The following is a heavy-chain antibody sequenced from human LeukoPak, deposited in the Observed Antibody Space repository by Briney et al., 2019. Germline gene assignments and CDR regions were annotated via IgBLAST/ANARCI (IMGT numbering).Heavy chain of an antibody. V-gene: IGHV3-30*03. Sequence: PGRSLRLSCAASGFTFSSYGMHWVRQAPGKGLEWVAVISYDGSNKYYADSVKGRFTISRDNSKNTLYLQMNSLRAEDTAVYYCSKGIAARPHPFLDAFDIWGQGTMVTVSS. J-gene: IGHJ3*02. D-gene: IGHD6-6*01. CDR3: SKGIAARPHPFLDAFDI. CDR1: GFTFSSYG. CDR2: ISYDGSNK.